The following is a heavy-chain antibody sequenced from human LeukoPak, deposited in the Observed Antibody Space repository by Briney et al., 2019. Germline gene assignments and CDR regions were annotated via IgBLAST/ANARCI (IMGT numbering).Heavy chain of an antibody. CDR2: IYSGGST. J-gene: IGHJ4*02. CDR3: TTQSGAWNFDY. D-gene: IGHD1-1*01. Sequence: PGGPLRLSCAASGFTVNSNYMSWVRQAPGKGLEWVSVIYSGGSTYYADSVKGRFTISRDNSKNTLYLQMNSLRAEDTAVYYCTTQSGAWNFDYWGQGTLVTVSS. CDR1: GFTVNSNY. V-gene: IGHV3-53*01.